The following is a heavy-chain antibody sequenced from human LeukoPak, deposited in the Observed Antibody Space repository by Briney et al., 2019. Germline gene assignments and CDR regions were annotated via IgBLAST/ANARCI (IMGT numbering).Heavy chain of an antibody. J-gene: IGHJ4*02. D-gene: IGHD6-19*01. CDR3: ARDLSGDSSGWYFDY. CDR1: GLTFSSYS. CDR2: ISSSSSYI. V-gene: IGHV3-21*01. Sequence: GGSLRLSCAASGLTFSSYSMNWVRQAPGKGLEWVSSISSSSSYIYYADSVKGRFTISRDNAKNSLYLQMNSLRAEDTAVYYCARDLSGDSSGWYFDYWGQGTLVTVSS.